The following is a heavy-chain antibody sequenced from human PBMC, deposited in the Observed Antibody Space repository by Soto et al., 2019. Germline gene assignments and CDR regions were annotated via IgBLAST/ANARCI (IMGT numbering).Heavy chain of an antibody. CDR2: IYSGGST. Sequence: EVQLVESGGGLVQPGGSLRLSCAASGFTVSSNYMSWVRQAPGKGLEWVSGIYSGGSTYYADSVKGRFTISRDNSKNTLYLQMNSLRAEDTAVYYCARESSSGFGNHFDYWGQGTLVTVSS. CDR1: GFTVSSNY. J-gene: IGHJ4*02. D-gene: IGHD6-6*01. V-gene: IGHV3-66*01. CDR3: ARESSSGFGNHFDY.